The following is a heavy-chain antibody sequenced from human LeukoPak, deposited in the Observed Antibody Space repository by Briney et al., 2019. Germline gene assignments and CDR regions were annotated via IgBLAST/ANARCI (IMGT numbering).Heavy chain of an antibody. CDR3: SEGYFEPFDH. D-gene: IGHD2/OR15-2a*01. CDR2: LSYTGKR. Sequence: SETLSLTCNVSGVSVSTSHWNWIRQRPGKGLEWIGCLSYTGKRDYNPSLKSRVSISLGSFNNHFSLKLTSVTAADTAVYYCSEGYFEPFDHWGQGILVTVSS. J-gene: IGHJ4*02. V-gene: IGHV4-59*02. CDR1: GVSVSTSH.